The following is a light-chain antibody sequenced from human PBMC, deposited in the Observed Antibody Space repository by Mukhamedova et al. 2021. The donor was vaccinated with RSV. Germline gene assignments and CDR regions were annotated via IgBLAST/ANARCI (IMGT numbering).Light chain of an antibody. Sequence: WYQRRVHGKAPKLLIYEASSLQSGVSSRFSGSGYGTEFTLTINSLQAEDFATYYCRQFYTYSQTFGQGTKVEVK. J-gene: IGKJ1*01. CDR2: EAS. V-gene: IGKV1-5*03. CDR3: RQFYTYSQT.